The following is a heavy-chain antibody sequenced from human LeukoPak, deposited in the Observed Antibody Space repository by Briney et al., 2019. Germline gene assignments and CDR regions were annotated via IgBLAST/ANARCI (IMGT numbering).Heavy chain of an antibody. CDR2: ISNSGDTM. J-gene: IGHJ4*02. D-gene: IGHD6-25*01. CDR1: GFTFSDYY. Sequence: GGSLRLSCAASGFTFSDYYMSWIRQAPGKGLEWVSYISNSGDTMYYADSVKGRFTISRDNAQNSLYLQMNSLRAKDTAVYYCARAPRLSDYWGQGTLVTVSS. CDR3: ARAPRLSDY. V-gene: IGHV3-11*01.